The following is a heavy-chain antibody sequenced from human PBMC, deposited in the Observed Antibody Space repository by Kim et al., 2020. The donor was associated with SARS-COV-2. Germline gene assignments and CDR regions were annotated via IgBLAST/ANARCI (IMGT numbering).Heavy chain of an antibody. CDR2: ISGSGGST. J-gene: IGHJ6*02. Sequence: GGSLRLSCAASGFTFSSYAMSWVRQAPGKGLEWVSAISGSGGSTYYADSVKGRFTISRDNSKNTLYLQMNSLRAEDTAVYYCAKGPNRSGYYYYYYGMDVWGQGTTVTVSS. CDR1: GFTFSSYA. V-gene: IGHV3-23*01. CDR3: AKGPNRSGYYYYYYGMDV. D-gene: IGHD3-22*01.